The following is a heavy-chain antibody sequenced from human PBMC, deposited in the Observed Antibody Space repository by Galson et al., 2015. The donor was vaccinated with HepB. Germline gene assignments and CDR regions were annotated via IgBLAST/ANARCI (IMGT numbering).Heavy chain of an antibody. CDR3: VRNPPPTGMRLCSSCPAVPRPSPY. CDR1: GYTFTNYE. J-gene: IGHJ1*01. Sequence: SVKVSCKASGYTFTNYELHWVRQAPGQGLEWMGIINPSGGATTYSQKFQGRVFLTTDTSASTVYMELTYLRPEDTAMSYCVRNPPPTGMRLCSSCPAVPRPSPYWVQGSLVTVSP. D-gene: IGHD2-2*01. V-gene: IGHV1-46*01. CDR2: INPSGGAT.